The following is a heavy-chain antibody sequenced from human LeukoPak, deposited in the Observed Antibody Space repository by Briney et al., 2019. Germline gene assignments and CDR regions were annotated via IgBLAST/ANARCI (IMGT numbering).Heavy chain of an antibody. V-gene: IGHV1-8*01. CDR1: GYTFTSYD. J-gene: IGHJ6*02. D-gene: IGHD2-2*01. CDR3: ARADIVVVPAATDPYYYYGMDV. Sequence: ASVKVSCKASGYTFTSYDINWVRQATGQGLEWMGWMNPNSGNTGCAQKFQGRVTMTRNTSISTAYMELSSLRSEDTAVYYCARADIVVVPAATDPYYYYGMDVWGQGTTVTVS. CDR2: MNPNSGNT.